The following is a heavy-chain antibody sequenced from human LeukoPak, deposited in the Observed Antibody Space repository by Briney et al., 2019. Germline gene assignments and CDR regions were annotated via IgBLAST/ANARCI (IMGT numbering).Heavy chain of an antibody. V-gene: IGHV3-23*01. D-gene: IGHD5-18*01. CDR2: ICGSGGSK. CDR1: RFTFISYA. CDR3: AAAPSPDVDTAMVYYYGMDV. Sequence: PGGALRVSCVAPRFTFISYAMSWVPAAPGKGLEWGSAICGSGGSKYYADSVKGRFTISRDNSKNTLYLQMNSLRAEDTAVYYCAAAPSPDVDTAMVYYYGMDVWGQGTTVTVSS. J-gene: IGHJ6*02.